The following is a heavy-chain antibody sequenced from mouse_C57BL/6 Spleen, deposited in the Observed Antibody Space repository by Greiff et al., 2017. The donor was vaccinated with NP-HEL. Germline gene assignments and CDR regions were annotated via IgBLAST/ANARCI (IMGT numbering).Heavy chain of an antibody. V-gene: IGHV1-4*01. J-gene: IGHJ1*03. CDR3: ARDYYGSPPYWYFDV. Sequence: VQLQQSGAELARPGASVKMSCKASGYPFTSYTMHWVKQRPGQGLEWIGYINPSRGYTKYNQKFKDKATLTADKSSSTAYMQLSSLTSEDSAVYYCARDYYGSPPYWYFDVWGTGTTVTVSS. CDR1: GYPFTSYT. D-gene: IGHD1-1*01. CDR2: INPSRGYT.